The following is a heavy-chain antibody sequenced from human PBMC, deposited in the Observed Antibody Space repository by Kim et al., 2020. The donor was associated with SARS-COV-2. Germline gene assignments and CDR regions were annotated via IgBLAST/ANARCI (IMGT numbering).Heavy chain of an antibody. CDR3: ATQPAGLITTYFES. J-gene: IGHJ4*02. V-gene: IGHV3-30*01. D-gene: IGHD3-16*01. Sequence: FADSVKGRITVSRDNSKNTLYLQIDNVTADDTAVYYCATQPAGLITTYFESWGQGTLVIVSS.